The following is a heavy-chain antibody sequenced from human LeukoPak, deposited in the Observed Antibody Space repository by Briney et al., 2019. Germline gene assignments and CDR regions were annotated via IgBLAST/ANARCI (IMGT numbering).Heavy chain of an antibody. V-gene: IGHV4-38-2*02. CDR2: INHSGST. D-gene: IGHD3-22*01. J-gene: IGHJ4*02. CDR3: ARLGAKIRIDYYDSSGLDY. CDR1: GYSISSGYY. Sequence: PSETLSLTCTVSGYSISSGYYWSWIRQPPGKGLEWIGEINHSGSTNYNPSLKSRVTISVDTSKNQFSLKLSSVTAADTAVYYCARLGAKIRIDYYDSSGLDYWGQGTLVTVSS.